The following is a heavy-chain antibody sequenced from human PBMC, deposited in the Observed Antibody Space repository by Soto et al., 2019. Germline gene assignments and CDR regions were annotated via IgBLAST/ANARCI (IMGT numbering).Heavy chain of an antibody. J-gene: IGHJ5*02. CDR1: GYTFTSYG. Sequence: GASVKVSCKASGYTFTSYGISWVRQAPGQGLEWMGWISAYNGNTNYAQKLQGRVTMTTDTSTSTAYMELRSLRSDDTAVYYCARERVGHYCSGGSCPLDPWGQGPLVTVP. CDR3: ARERVGHYCSGGSCPLDP. V-gene: IGHV1-18*01. D-gene: IGHD2-15*01. CDR2: ISAYNGNT.